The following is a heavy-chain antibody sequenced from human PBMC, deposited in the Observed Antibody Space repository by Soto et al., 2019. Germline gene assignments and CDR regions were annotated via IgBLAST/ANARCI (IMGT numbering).Heavy chain of an antibody. CDR2: IKQDGREQ. V-gene: IGHV3-7*04. CDR3: VGGSVWLMTD. CDR1: GFSFSSYW. J-gene: IGHJ4*02. D-gene: IGHD6-19*01. Sequence: EVQLVESGGGLVQPGGSLRLSCAASGFSFSSYWMSWVRQAPGKGLEWVANIKQDGREQYYVDSVKGRFTISRDNAKNSQYLQMNSLRIEDTAVYYCVGGSVWLMTDLGQGTLVTVSS.